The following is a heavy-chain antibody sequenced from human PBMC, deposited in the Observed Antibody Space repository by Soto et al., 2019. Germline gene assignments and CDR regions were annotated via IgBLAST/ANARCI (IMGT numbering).Heavy chain of an antibody. CDR3: ARHGIEAAGYYYPYGMDV. CDR1: GYAFPGYC. Sequence: GESLTISCTCSGYAFPGYCSGLVRPLPCHAVALIGIIYPGDSDTRYSPSFQGQVTISADKSISTASLQWSSLKASDTAMYYCARHGIEAAGYYYPYGMDVWGQG. CDR2: IYPGDSDT. D-gene: IGHD6-13*01. J-gene: IGHJ6*02. V-gene: IGHV5-51*02.